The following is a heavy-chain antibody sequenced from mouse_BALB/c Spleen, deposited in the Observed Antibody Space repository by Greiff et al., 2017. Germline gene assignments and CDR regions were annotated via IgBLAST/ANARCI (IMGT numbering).Heavy chain of an antibody. J-gene: IGHJ1*01. CDR3: TRGDYDYDDWYFDV. CDR1: GYTFTSYW. Sequence: EVKLQESGTVLARPGASVKMSCKASGYTFTSYWMHWVKQRPGQGLEWIGAIYPGNSDTSYNQKFKGKAKLTAVTSTSTAYMELSSLTNEDSAVYYCTRGDYDYDDWYFDVWGAGTTVTVSS. CDR2: IYPGNSDT. D-gene: IGHD2-4*01. V-gene: IGHV1-5*01.